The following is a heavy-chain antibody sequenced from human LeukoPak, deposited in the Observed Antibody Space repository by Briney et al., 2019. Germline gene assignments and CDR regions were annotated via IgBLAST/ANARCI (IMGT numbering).Heavy chain of an antibody. CDR3: ARGGVLKSVDY. Sequence: SETLSLTCTVSGGSIGSHYWTWIRQTPGRGLEWIGYVYDIGSTKYNPSLKSRVTISVDTSKNQFSLRLSSVTAADTAVYYCARGGVLKSVDYWGQGTLVAVSS. V-gene: IGHV4-59*11. CDR1: GGSIGSHY. J-gene: IGHJ4*02. CDR2: VYDIGST. D-gene: IGHD3-16*01.